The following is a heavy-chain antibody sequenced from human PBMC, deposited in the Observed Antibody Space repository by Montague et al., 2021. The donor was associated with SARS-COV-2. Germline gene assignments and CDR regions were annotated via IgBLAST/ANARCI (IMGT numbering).Heavy chain of an antibody. V-gene: IGHV6-1*01. J-gene: IGHJ6*02. Sequence: CAISGDSVAGHSATWNGVRQSPSRGLEWLGRTYYRSKWYNDYAVSVRGRVTINPDTSKNQFSLQLNSVTPEDTAIYYCTSGREGNYNVMDVWGQGTTVTVSS. CDR2: TYYRSKWYN. CDR3: TSGREGNYNVMDV. D-gene: IGHD1-1*01. CDR1: GDSVAGHSAT.